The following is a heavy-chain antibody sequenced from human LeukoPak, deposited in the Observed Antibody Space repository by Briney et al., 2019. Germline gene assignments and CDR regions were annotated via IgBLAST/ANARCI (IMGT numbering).Heavy chain of an antibody. Sequence: GGSLRLSCAASGFTFSSYSMNWVRQAPGKGLEWVSYISSSSSTIYYADSVKGRFTISRDNAKNSLYLQMNSLRAEDTAVYYCARAGSPGIAARPDDYWGQGTLVTVSS. J-gene: IGHJ4*02. CDR2: ISSSSSTI. CDR1: GFTFSSYS. CDR3: ARAGSPGIAARPDDY. V-gene: IGHV3-48*04. D-gene: IGHD6-6*01.